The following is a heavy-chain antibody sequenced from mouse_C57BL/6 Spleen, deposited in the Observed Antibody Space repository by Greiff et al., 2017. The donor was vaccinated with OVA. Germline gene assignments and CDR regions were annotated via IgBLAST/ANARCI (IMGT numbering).Heavy chain of an antibody. J-gene: IGHJ1*03. D-gene: IGHD4-1*01. CDR2: IRSKSNNYAT. CDR3: VRLLTGTWGYFDV. Sequence: EVQLVESGGGLVQPKGSLKLSCAASGFSFNTYAMNWVRQAPGKGLEWVARIRSKSNNYATYYADSVKDRFTISSDDSESMLYLQMNNLKTEDTAMYYCVRLLTGTWGYFDVWGTGTTVTVSS. V-gene: IGHV10-1*01. CDR1: GFSFNTYA.